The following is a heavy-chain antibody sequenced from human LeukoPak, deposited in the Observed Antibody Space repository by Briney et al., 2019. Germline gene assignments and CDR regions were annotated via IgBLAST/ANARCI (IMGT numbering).Heavy chain of an antibody. CDR1: GGSITSSNYY. J-gene: IGHJ4*02. CDR2: INHSGST. V-gene: IGHV4-39*07. D-gene: IGHD2-21*02. CDR3: ARGREHIVVVTAIDGSGYYFDY. Sequence: PSETLSLTCTVSGGSITSSNYYWGWIRQPPGKGLEWIGEINHSGSTNYNPSLKSRVTISVDTSKNQFSLKLSSVTAADTAVYYCARGREHIVVVTAIDGSGYYFDYWGQGTLVTVSS.